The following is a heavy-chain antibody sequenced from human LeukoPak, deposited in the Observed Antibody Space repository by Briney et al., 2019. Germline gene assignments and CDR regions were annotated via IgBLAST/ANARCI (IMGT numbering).Heavy chain of an antibody. CDR1: GYTFTSYA. D-gene: IGHD6-13*01. Sequence: ASVTVSCKASGYTFTSYAMHWVRQAPGQRLEWMGWINAGNGNTKYSQKFQGRVTITRDTSASTAYMELSSLRSEDTAVYYCARSSSSWYTDAFDIWGQGTMVTVRS. V-gene: IGHV1-3*01. J-gene: IGHJ3*02. CDR2: INAGNGNT. CDR3: ARSSSSWYTDAFDI.